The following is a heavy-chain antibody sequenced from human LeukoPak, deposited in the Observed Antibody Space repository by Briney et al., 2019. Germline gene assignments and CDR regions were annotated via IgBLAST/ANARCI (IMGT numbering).Heavy chain of an antibody. CDR3: ARAAVVTKYYFDY. J-gene: IGHJ4*02. V-gene: IGHV4-59*01. D-gene: IGHD4-23*01. CDR2: IHYSGST. Sequence: SETLSLTCTVSGGSISSYYWTWIRQPPGKGLEWIGYIHYSGSTNYNPSLKSRVTMSVDMSKNQFSLKLSSVTAADTAVYYCARAAVVTKYYFDYWGQGTLVTVSS. CDR1: GGSISSYY.